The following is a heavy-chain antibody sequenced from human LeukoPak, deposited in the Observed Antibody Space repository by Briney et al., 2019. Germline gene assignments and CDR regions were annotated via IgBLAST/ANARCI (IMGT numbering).Heavy chain of an antibody. D-gene: IGHD6-19*01. CDR1: GFTVRSNY. CDR3: ARPGYSSGWYYYFDY. Sequence: PGGSLRLSCAASGFTVRSNYMSWVRQAPGKGLEWVSVIDSGGSTYYADSVKGRFTISRDNAKNTLYLQMNSLRAEDTAVYYCARPGYSSGWYYYFDYWGQGTLVTVSS. V-gene: IGHV3-53*01. J-gene: IGHJ4*02. CDR2: IDSGGST.